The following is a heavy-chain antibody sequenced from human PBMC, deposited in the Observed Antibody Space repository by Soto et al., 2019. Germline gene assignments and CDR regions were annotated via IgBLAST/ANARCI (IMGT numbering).Heavy chain of an antibody. V-gene: IGHV4-61*01. CDR2: IYYSGST. D-gene: IGHD3-22*01. CDR1: GGSVSSGSYY. J-gene: IGHJ5*02. CDR3: ARDGRYYDSSGCLDP. Sequence: SETLSLTCTVSGGSVSSGSYYWSWIRQPPGKGLEWIGYIYYSGSTNYNPSLKSRVTISVDTSKNQFSLKLSSVTAADTAVYYCARDGRYYDSSGCLDPWGQGTLVTVSS.